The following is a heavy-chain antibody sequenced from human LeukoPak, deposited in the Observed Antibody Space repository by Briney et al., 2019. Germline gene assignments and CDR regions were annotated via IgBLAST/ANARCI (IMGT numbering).Heavy chain of an antibody. CDR3: AMMYCGGDCQYFRGFWIDY. Sequence: GGSLRLSCVVSGFNVSSNYMRWVRQAPGKGLEWVSVIYAGGNTYYAESVKGRLTISRDNSKNTLYLQMNSLRPEYTAVYYCAMMYCGGDCQYFRGFWIDYCGQETLVTVS. CDR1: GFNVSSNY. D-gene: IGHD2-21*02. J-gene: IGHJ4*02. V-gene: IGHV3-66*01. CDR2: IYAGGNT.